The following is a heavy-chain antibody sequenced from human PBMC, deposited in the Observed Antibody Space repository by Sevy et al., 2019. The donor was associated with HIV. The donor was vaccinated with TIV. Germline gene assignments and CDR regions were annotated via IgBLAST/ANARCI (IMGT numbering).Heavy chain of an antibody. V-gene: IGHV3-30-3*01. CDR2: ISYDGSNK. CDR3: ARIGTTGPMAAFDI. D-gene: IGHD1-7*01. Sequence: GGSLRLSCAASGFTFSSYAMHWVRQAPGKGLEWVAVISYDGSNKYYADSVKGRFTISRDNSKNTLYLQMNSLRAEDTAVYYCARIGTTGPMAAFDIWGQGTMVTVSS. J-gene: IGHJ3*02. CDR1: GFTFSSYA.